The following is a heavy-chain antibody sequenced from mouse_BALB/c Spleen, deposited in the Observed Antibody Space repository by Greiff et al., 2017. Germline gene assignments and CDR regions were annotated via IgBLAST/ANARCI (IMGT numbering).Heavy chain of an antibody. J-gene: IGHJ4*01. Sequence: EVQVVESGGGLVKPGGSLKLSCAASGFTFSSYAMSWVRQTPEKRLEWVASISSGGSTYYPDSVKGRFTISRDNARNILYLQMSSLRSEDTAMYYCARGAAVVAKDYWGQGTSVTVSS. V-gene: IGHV5-6-5*01. D-gene: IGHD1-1*01. CDR2: ISSGGST. CDR3: ARGAAVVAKDY. CDR1: GFTFSSYA.